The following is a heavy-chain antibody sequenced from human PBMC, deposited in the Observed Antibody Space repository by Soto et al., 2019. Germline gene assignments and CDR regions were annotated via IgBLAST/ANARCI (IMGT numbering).Heavy chain of an antibody. D-gene: IGHD6-19*01. CDR2: INPNSGGT. CDR3: ARGGLTRNSSGSRRNFDY. V-gene: IGHV1-2*04. CDR1: GYTFTGYY. J-gene: IGHJ4*02. Sequence: ASVKVSCKASGYTFTGYYMHWVRQAPGQGLEWMGWINPNSGGTNYVQKFQGWVTMTRDTSISTAYMELSRLRSDDTAVYYCARGGLTRNSSGSRRNFDYWGQGTLVTVSS.